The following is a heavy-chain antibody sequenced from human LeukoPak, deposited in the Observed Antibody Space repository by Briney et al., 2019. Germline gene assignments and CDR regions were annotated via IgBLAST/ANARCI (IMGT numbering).Heavy chain of an antibody. V-gene: IGHV3-7*03. J-gene: IGHJ4*02. D-gene: IGHD3-10*01. CDR1: GFTFSSYW. CDR3: ANLWSADY. Sequence: GGSLRLSCAAPGFTFSSYWMSWVRQAPGKGLEWVANIKQDGSEKYYVDSVKGRFTISRDNAKNSLYLQMNSLRAEDTAVYYCANLWSADYWGQGTLVTVSS. CDR2: IKQDGSEK.